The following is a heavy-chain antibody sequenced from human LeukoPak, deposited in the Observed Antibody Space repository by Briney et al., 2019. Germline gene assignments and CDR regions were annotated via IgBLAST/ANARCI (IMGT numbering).Heavy chain of an antibody. CDR2: ISAYNGNT. J-gene: IGHJ5*02. D-gene: IGHD6-13*01. CDR1: GYTFTSYG. V-gene: IGHV1-18*01. Sequence: ASVKVSCKASGYTFTSYGISWVRQAPGQGLEWMGWISAYNGNTNYAQKLQGRVTMTTDTSTSTAYMELRSLRSDDTAVYYCASYPEESSSWYGWFDPWGQGTLVTVSS. CDR3: ASYPEESSSWYGWFDP.